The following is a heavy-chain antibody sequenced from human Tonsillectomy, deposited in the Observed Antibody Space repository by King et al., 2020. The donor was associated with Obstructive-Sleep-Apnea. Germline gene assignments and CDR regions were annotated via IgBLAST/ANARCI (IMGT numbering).Heavy chain of an antibody. CDR1: GFSLSTSGVG. Sequence: TLKESGPTLVKPTQTLTLTRTFSGFSLSTSGVGVGLIRQPPGKALGWLALLYLDDDNSYSPSLKSRRTITKDTSKNQVVLTMTNMDPVDTATYYCAHRLSSWQEFDYWGQGTLVTVSS. V-gene: IGHV2-5*02. D-gene: IGHD6-13*01. CDR3: AHRLSSWQEFDY. J-gene: IGHJ4*02. CDR2: LYLDDDN.